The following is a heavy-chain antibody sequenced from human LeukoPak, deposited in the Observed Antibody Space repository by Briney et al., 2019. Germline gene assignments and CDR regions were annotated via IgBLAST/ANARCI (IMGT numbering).Heavy chain of an antibody. Sequence: ASVKVSCKASGYTFTSYGISWVRQAPGQGPEWMGWISAYNGNTNYAQKLQGRVTMTTDTSTSTAYMELRSLRSDDTAVYYCARGPYDYVWGSYPKNDYWGQGTLVTVSS. CDR3: ARGPYDYVWGSYPKNDY. V-gene: IGHV1-18*01. CDR2: ISAYNGNT. J-gene: IGHJ4*02. D-gene: IGHD3-16*02. CDR1: GYTFTSYG.